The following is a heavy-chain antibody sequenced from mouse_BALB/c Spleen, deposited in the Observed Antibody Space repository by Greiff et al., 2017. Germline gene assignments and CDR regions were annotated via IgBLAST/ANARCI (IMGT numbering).Heavy chain of an antibody. D-gene: IGHD4-1*01. CDR3: ARPWDVRFYYAMDY. Sequence: EVKLVESGGGLVQPGGSRKLSCAASGFTFSSFGMHWVRQAPEKGLEWVAYISSGSSTIYYADTVKGRFTISRDNPKNTLFLQMTSLRSEDTAMYYCARPWDVRFYYAMDYWGQGTSVTVSS. CDR1: GFTFSSFG. V-gene: IGHV5-17*02. CDR2: ISSGSSTI. J-gene: IGHJ4*01.